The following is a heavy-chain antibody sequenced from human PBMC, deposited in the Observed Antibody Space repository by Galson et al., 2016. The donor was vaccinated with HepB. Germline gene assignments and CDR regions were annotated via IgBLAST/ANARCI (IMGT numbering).Heavy chain of an antibody. CDR1: GYRLSSHH. CDR2: INPANART. D-gene: IGHD3-3*01. V-gene: IGHV1-46*01. CDR3: AKDGRWSPHEARINS. J-gene: IGHJ4*02. Sequence: SVKVSCKASGYRLSSHHMHWVRQAPGQGLEWMGVINPANARTNYAQKFQGKVIMTRDTSTSIVYLELTSLRPEDTAFYYCAKDGRWSPHEARINSWGQGTLVTVSS.